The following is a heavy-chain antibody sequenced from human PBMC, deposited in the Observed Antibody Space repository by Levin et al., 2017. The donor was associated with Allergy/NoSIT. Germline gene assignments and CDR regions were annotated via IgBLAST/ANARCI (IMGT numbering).Heavy chain of an antibody. CDR1: GFTFTSSA. CDR3: AAELTSGSPWNY. Sequence: SVKVSCKASGFTFTSSAVQWVRQARGQRPEWIGWIVVGSDSTRYAQNFQERVTITRDMSTTTAYMELSSLRSDDTAVYFCAAELTSGSPWNYWGQGTLVTVSS. J-gene: IGHJ4*02. V-gene: IGHV1-58*01. D-gene: IGHD3-10*01. CDR2: IVVGSDST.